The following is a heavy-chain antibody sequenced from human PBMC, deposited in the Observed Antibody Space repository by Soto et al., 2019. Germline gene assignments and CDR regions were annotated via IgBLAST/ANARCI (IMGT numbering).Heavy chain of an antibody. Sequence: QVQLVQSGAEVKKPGSSVKISCKASGGTFSSYTISWVRQAPGQGLEWMGRIIPILGIANYAQKFQGRVTITADKSTSTAYMELSSLRSEDTAVYYCAREHTRSSSSFDPWGQGTLVTVSS. J-gene: IGHJ5*02. CDR3: AREHTRSSSSFDP. D-gene: IGHD6-13*01. CDR1: GGTFSSYT. CDR2: IIPILGIA. V-gene: IGHV1-69*08.